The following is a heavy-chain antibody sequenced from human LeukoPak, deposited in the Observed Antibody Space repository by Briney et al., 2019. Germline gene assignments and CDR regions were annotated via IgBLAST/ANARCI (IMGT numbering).Heavy chain of an antibody. CDR1: GYPFNNYD. J-gene: IGHJ4*02. CDR3: ARDRSVLWFGELWGLLDY. Sequence: GASVKVSCKASGYPFNNYDINWVRQATGQGLEWMGWMNPHSGKTGYAQNFQGRVTMTRDTSISTAYMELSSLRSDDTAVYYCARDRSVLWFGELWGLLDYWGQGTLVTVSS. V-gene: IGHV1-8*01. D-gene: IGHD3-10*01. CDR2: MNPHSGKT.